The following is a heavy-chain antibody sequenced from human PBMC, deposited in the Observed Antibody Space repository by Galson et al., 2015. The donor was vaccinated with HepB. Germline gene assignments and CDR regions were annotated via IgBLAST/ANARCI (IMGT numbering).Heavy chain of an antibody. D-gene: IGHD3-10*01. J-gene: IGHJ4*02. CDR3: ARRGSGSGIDLEY. CDR2: IYPGDFDT. V-gene: IGHV5-51*03. CDR1: GYSFLSYW. Sequence: QSGAEVKKPGESLKISCKGSGYSFLSYWIGWVRQKPEKGLEWMGIIYPGDFDTRYSPSFQGQVTISADKSISTAYLQWSSLKASDTAMYYCARRGSGSGIDLEYWGQGTLVTVSS.